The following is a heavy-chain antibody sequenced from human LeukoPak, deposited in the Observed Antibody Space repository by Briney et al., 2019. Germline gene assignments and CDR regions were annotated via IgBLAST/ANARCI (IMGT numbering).Heavy chain of an antibody. V-gene: IGHV1-2*02. D-gene: IGHD2-2*01. Sequence: ASVKVSCKASGYTFTGYYMHWVRQAPGQGLEWMGWINPNSGGTNYAQKFQGRVTMTRDTSISTAYMELSRLRSDDTAVYYCARGWGALYRSRYCSSTSCPGPGYWGQGTLVTVSS. CDR3: ARGWGALYRSRYCSSTSCPGPGY. J-gene: IGHJ4*02. CDR2: INPNSGGT. CDR1: GYTFTGYY.